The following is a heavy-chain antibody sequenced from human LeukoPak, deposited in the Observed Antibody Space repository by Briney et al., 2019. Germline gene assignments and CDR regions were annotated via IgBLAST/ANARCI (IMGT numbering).Heavy chain of an antibody. V-gene: IGHV7-4-1*02. J-gene: IGHJ4*02. CDR2: IHPSTGNP. Sequence: ASVKVSCKASGYSFSNYAMNWVRQAPGQGLEFMGWIHPSTGNPAYAQGFSGRFVFSLAAAVTTTYLQINDLKTEDTAVYFCARALDSLGGLSLPDYWGQGTLVTVSS. CDR3: ARALDSLGGLSLPDY. CDR1: GYSFSNYA. D-gene: IGHD3-16*02.